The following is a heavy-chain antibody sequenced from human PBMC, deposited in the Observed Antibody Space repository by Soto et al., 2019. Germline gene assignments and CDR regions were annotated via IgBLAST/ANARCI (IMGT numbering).Heavy chain of an antibody. CDR3: ARAVSYGDYPFVGY. D-gene: IGHD4-17*01. Sequence: ASVKVSCKASGYTFTSYAMHWVRQAPGQRLEWMGWINAGNGNAKYSQKFQGRVTITRDTSASTAYMELSSLRSEDTAVYYCARAVSYGDYPFVGYWGQGTLVTVSS. CDR1: GYTFTSYA. V-gene: IGHV1-3*01. J-gene: IGHJ4*02. CDR2: INAGNGNA.